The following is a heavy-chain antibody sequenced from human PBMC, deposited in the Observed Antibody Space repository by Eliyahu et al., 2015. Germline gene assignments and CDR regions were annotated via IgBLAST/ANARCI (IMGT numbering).Heavy chain of an antibody. V-gene: IGHV3-23*04. CDR3: AKYSSGPYLYYYYYGMDV. Sequence: EVQLVESGGGLVQPGGSLRLSCAASGFTFXXYAXSWVRQAPGKGLEWVSAISGSGGSTYYADSVKGRFTISRDNSKNTLYLQMNSLRAEDTAVYYCAKYSSGPYLYYYYYGMDVWGQGTTVTVSS. J-gene: IGHJ6*02. CDR1: GFTFXXYA. CDR2: ISGSGGST. D-gene: IGHD6-19*01.